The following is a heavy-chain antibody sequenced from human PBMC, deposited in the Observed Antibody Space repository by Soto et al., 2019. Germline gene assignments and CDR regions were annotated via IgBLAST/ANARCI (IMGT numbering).Heavy chain of an antibody. D-gene: IGHD2-21*02. CDR2: ISSSSSYI. V-gene: IGHV3-21*01. Sequence: GGSLRLSCAASGFTFSSYSMNWVRQAPGKGLEWVSSISSSSSYIYYADSVKGRFTISRDNAKNSLYLQMNSLRAENTAVYYCARAPWGGDSYGMDVWGQGTTVTVSS. CDR3: ARAPWGGDSYGMDV. CDR1: GFTFSSYS. J-gene: IGHJ6*02.